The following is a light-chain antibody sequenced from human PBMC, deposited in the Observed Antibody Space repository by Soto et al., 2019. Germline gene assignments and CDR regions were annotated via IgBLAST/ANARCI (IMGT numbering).Light chain of an antibody. CDR2: DAS. CDR1: QDIGSA. J-gene: IGKJ4*01. V-gene: IGKV1-13*02. Sequence: IQLTQSPSSLSASVGDRVTITCRAGQDIGSALAWYQQRPGKAPKLLLYDASNLEAGVPSRFSVSGSETDFTLTITSLRPEDFATYYCQQFNGFPLTFGGGTKVQIK. CDR3: QQFNGFPLT.